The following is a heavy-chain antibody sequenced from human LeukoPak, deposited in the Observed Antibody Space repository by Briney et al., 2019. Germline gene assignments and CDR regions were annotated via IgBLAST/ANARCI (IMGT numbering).Heavy chain of an antibody. V-gene: IGHV5-51*01. J-gene: IGHJ4*02. CDR1: GYSFTSYW. D-gene: IGHD2-2*01. CDR3: ARGSYCSSTSCPFDY. Sequence: AESLKISCKGSGYSFTSYWIGWVRQMPGKGLEWMGIIYPGDSDTRYSPSFQGQVTISADKSISTAYLQWSSLKASDTAMYYCARGSYCSSTSCPFDYWGQGTLVTVSS. CDR2: IYPGDSDT.